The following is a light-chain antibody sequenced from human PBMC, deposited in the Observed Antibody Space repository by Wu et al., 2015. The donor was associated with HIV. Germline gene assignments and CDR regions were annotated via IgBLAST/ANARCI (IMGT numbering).Light chain of an antibody. J-gene: IGKJ1*01. CDR3: LQDYNYPRT. CDR1: QGIGND. V-gene: IGKV1-6*02. CDR2: AAS. Sequence: IRMTQSPSSLSASVGDTVTITCRASQGIGNDLGWYQQKAGKAPKLLIYAASNLQNGVPSRFSGSGSGTDFTLTISSLQPEDFATYYCLQDYNYPRTFGQGTKVEIK.